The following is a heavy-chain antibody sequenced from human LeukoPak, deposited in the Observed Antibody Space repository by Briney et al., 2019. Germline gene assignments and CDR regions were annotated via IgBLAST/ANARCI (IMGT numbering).Heavy chain of an antibody. D-gene: IGHD4-11*01. V-gene: IGHV3-21*04. Sequence: GGSLRLSCAASGFTFSDYSMNRVRQAPGKGMEWVSSISSSSIYIYYADSVKAGFTISRDNAKNSLYLQMNSLRAEDTALYYCAYTAHWGQGTLVTVSS. J-gene: IGHJ4*02. CDR2: ISSSSIYI. CDR3: AYTAH. CDR1: GFTFSDYS.